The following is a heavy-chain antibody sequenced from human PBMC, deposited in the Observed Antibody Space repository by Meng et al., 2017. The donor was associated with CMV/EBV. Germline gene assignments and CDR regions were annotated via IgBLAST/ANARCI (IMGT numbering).Heavy chain of an antibody. D-gene: IGHD3-22*01. V-gene: IGHV1-2*02. J-gene: IGHJ4*02. CDR1: GYTFTGYY. CDR3: ARDRRTENYMAYYYDSSGGIDY. Sequence: ASVKVSCKTSGYTFTGYYMHWVRQAPGQGLEWMGWINPNSGGTNYAQKFQGRVTMTGDTSISTAYMELSRLRSDDTAVYYCARDRRTENYMAYYYDSSGGIDYWGQGTLVTVSS. CDR2: INPNSGGT.